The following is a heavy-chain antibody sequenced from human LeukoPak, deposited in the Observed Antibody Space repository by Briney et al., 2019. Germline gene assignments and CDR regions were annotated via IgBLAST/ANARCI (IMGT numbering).Heavy chain of an antibody. D-gene: IGHD4-17*01. CDR2: IYYSGST. Sequence: SETLSLTCTVSGGSISSYYWSWIRQPAGKGLEWIGYIYYSGSTNYNPSLKSRVTISVDTSKNQFSLKLSSVTAADTAVYYCARRTGSAWDNYGDYVGPFDYWGQGTLVTVSS. CDR3: ARRTGSAWDNYGDYVGPFDY. CDR1: GGSISSYY. J-gene: IGHJ4*02. V-gene: IGHV4-59*08.